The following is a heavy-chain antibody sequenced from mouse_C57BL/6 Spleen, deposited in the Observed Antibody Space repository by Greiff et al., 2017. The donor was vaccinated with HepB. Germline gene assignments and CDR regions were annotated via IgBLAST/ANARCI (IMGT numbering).Heavy chain of an antibody. D-gene: IGHD4-1*01. J-gene: IGHJ2*01. CDR2: ISYDGSN. V-gene: IGHV3-6*01. Sequence: ESGPGLVKPSQSLSLTCSVTGYSITSGYYWNWIRQFPGNKLEWMGYISYDGSNNYNPSLKNRISITRDTSKNQFFLKLNSVTTEDTATYYCARGNWDERFDYWGQGTTLTVSS. CDR1: GYSITSGYY. CDR3: ARGNWDERFDY.